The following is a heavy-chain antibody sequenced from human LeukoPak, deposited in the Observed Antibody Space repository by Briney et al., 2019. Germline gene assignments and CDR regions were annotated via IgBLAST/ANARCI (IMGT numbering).Heavy chain of an antibody. CDR2: VYYSGSA. CDR1: GVSIGSSACY. CDR3: ARQDRTDWFDP. J-gene: IGHJ5*02. Sequence: PSETLSLTCTVSGVSIGSSACYWGWIRQPPGKGLEWIGSVYYSGSAYYNPSLKSRVTISVDTSKKQFSLELSSVTAADTAVYYCARQDRTDWFDPWGQGTLVTVSS. V-gene: IGHV4-39*01.